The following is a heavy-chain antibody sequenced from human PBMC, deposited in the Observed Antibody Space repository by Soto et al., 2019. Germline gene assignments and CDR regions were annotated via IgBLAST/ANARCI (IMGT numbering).Heavy chain of an antibody. D-gene: IGHD2-21*01. CDR2: TSPSSHEI. V-gene: IGHV3-48*02. CDR1: GFPFSSHS. Sequence: GGSLRLSCAASGFPFSSHSMYWVRQAPGKGLEWVSYTSPSSHEIYYADSARCRFAMSRDNARNSVSLQMNSLRDDDTAVYSCVKGRLDFAYFDLWGQGSLVTVSS. CDR3: VKGRLDFAYFDL. J-gene: IGHJ4*02.